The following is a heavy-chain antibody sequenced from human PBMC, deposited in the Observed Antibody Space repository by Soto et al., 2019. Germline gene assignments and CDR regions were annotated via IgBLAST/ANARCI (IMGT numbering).Heavy chain of an antibody. CDR3: ARESRYCSGGSCYFLPGIDY. Sequence: SVKVSCKASGYTFTSYAISWVRQAPGQGLEWMGGIIPIFGTANYAQKFQGRVTITTDESTSTAYMELSSLRSEDTAVYYCARESRYCSGGSCYFLPGIDYWGQGTLVTAPQ. J-gene: IGHJ4*02. D-gene: IGHD2-15*01. CDR2: IIPIFGTA. V-gene: IGHV1-69*05. CDR1: GYTFTSYA.